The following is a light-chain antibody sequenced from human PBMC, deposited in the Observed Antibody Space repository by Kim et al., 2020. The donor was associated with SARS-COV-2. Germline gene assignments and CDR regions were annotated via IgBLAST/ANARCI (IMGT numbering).Light chain of an antibody. Sequence: GQSGTISCTGTSSDVGGYNYVSWYQQHPGKAPKLMIYEVSKRPSGVPDRFSGSKSGNTASLTVSGLQAEDEADYYCSSYAGSNNEVFGGGTQLTVL. CDR3: SSYAGSNNEV. CDR2: EVS. J-gene: IGLJ2*01. V-gene: IGLV2-8*01. CDR1: SSDVGGYNY.